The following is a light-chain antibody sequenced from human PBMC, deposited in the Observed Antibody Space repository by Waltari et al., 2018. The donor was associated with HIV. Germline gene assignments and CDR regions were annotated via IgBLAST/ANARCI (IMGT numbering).Light chain of an antibody. CDR1: SVRTYY. Sequence: SSELAHDPAVSVALGQTVRITCHGDSVRTYYASWYQQKPGHAPVLVFYDRNNRPAGIPDRFSGSTAGDTASLTITGAQAEDEADYYCNSRDTIGHWLFGGGTKVTVL. CDR2: DRN. J-gene: IGLJ3*02. CDR3: NSRDTIGHWL. V-gene: IGLV3-19*01.